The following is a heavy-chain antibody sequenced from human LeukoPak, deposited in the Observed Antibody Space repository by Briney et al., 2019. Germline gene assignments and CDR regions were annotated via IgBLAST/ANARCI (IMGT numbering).Heavy chain of an antibody. V-gene: IGHV3-21*01. CDR2: ISSRGSNI. D-gene: IGHD4-23*01. CDR1: GFTFSSYS. J-gene: IGHJ6*03. Sequence: GGSLRLSCAVSGFTFSSYSMNWVRQAPGKGLEWVSSISSRGSNIYYADSMKGRFTISRDNAKNSLYLQMNSLRAEDTAVYYCARKKLDYGGNSAGDFYYYMDVWGKGTTVTVSS. CDR3: ARKKLDYGGNSAGDFYYYMDV.